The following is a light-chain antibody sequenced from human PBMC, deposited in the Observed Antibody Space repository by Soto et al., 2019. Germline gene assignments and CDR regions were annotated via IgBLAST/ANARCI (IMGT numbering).Light chain of an antibody. CDR2: GAS. V-gene: IGKV3-20*01. Sequence: DIVLTQSPGTLSLSPGERATLSCRASQSVSNSFLAWYQQKPGQAPRLLIYGASSRATDIPDRFSGSGSGTDFTLTISGLEPEDFAMYSCQQYGSSPRTFGQGTQVDVK. CDR3: QQYGSSPRT. J-gene: IGKJ1*01. CDR1: QSVSNSF.